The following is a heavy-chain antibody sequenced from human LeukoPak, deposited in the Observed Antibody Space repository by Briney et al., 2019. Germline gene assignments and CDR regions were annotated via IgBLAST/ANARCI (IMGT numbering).Heavy chain of an antibody. D-gene: IGHD3-22*01. J-gene: IGHJ4*02. CDR2: IYSSGTT. CDR3: ARVSGLGIVGGFDY. V-gene: IGHV4-4*07. CDR1: GGSITNYY. Sequence: SETLSLTCTVSGGSITNYYWTWIRQPAGKGLEWIGRIYSSGTTTYNPSLRSRVDMSVDTSKNQFSLKLSSVTAADTAIYYCARVSGLGIVGGFDYWGQGTLVTVSS.